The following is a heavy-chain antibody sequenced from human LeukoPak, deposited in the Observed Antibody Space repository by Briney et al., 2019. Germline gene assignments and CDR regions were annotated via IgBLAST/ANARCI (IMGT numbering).Heavy chain of an antibody. CDR1: GTSISLSTW. CDR2: IYHSGTT. D-gene: IGHD3-10*01. J-gene: IGHJ4*02. CDR3: ARSYFGSGTFNGFDY. V-gene: IGHV4-4*02. Sequence: SETLSLTCAVSGTSISLSTWWTWVRQPPGKGLEWIGEIYHSGTTNYNPSLKSRVTISLDKSRNQFSLNLNSVSAADTAVYYCARSYFGSGTFNGFDYWGQGTLVTVSS.